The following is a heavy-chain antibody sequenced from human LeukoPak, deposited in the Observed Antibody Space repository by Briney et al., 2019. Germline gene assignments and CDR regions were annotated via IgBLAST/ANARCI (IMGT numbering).Heavy chain of an antibody. D-gene: IGHD3-10*01. V-gene: IGHV1-2*02. CDR3: ARGPAWFGEPPGAFDI. J-gene: IGHJ3*02. CDR1: GYTFTGYY. CDR2: INPNSGGT. Sequence: ASVKVSCKASGYTFTGYYMHWVRQAPGQGLEWMGWINPNSGGTNYAQKFQGRVTMTRDTSISTAYMELSRLRSDDTAVYYCARGPAWFGEPPGAFDIWGQGTMVTVSS.